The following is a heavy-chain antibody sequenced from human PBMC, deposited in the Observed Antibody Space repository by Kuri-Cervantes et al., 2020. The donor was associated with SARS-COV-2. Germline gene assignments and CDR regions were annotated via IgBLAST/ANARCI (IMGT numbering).Heavy chain of an antibody. CDR2: IYYSGST. D-gene: IGHD3-10*01. CDR3: ARLLSFGEVDY. Sequence: SETLSLTCTVSGGSISSSSYYWGWIRQPPGKGLEWIGSIYYSGSTYYNPSLKSRVTISVDTSKNQFSLKLSSVTAADTAVYYCARLLSFGEVDYWGQGTLVTVSS. J-gene: IGHJ4*02. V-gene: IGHV4-39*07. CDR1: GGSISSSSYY.